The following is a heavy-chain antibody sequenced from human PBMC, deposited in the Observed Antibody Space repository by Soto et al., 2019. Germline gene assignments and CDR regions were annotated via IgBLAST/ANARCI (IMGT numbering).Heavy chain of an antibody. D-gene: IGHD6-19*01. CDR1: GGTFSSYA. CDR3: ARDPPYSSGWGHDAFDI. CDR2: IIPIFGTA. V-gene: IGHV1-69*13. Sequence: ASVKVSCKASGGTFSSYAISWVRQAPGQGLEWMGGIIPIFGTANYAQKFQGRVTITADESTSTAYMELSSLRSEDTAVYYCARDPPYSSGWGHDAFDIWGQGTMVTVSS. J-gene: IGHJ3*02.